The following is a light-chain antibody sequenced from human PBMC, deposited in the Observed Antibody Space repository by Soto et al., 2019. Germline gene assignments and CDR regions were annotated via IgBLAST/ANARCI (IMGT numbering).Light chain of an antibody. CDR3: QQYHTWPVT. Sequence: IGMTQCRASLSGGPGGRVTFSFRASQGISKKVDWYQHNXGQAHRLLISAVSTGDTGVPARFSGSGSGTEVTLTINSLHSAECATYYCQQYHTWPVTFGGGTRWIS. CDR1: QGISKK. V-gene: IGKV3-15*01. J-gene: IGKJ4*01. CDR2: AVS.